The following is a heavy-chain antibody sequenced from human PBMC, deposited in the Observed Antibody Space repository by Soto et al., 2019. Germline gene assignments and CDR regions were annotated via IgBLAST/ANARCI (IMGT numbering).Heavy chain of an antibody. V-gene: IGHV3-23*01. CDR2: ISGSGDNT. Sequence: PGGSLRLSCAASGFTLRNYAMSWVRQAPGKGLLWVSAISGSGDNTYYADSVKGRFTISSDNSKNTLYLQMKSLSAEDTAVYYCAREPGGGDCYNIWYYGMDVWGQGTTVSDSS. J-gene: IGHJ6*02. D-gene: IGHD2-21*01. CDR1: GFTLRNYA. CDR3: AREPGGGDCYNIWYYGMDV.